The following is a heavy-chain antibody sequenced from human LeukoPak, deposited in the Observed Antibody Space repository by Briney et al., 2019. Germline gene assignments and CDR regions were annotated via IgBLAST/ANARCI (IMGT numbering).Heavy chain of an antibody. Sequence: GASVKVSCKASGYTFTGYYMHWVRQAPGQGLEWMGWINPNSGGTNYAQKFQGRVTMTRDTSIRTAYMELSRLRSDDTAVYYCARDMGYCSSTSCYKGNTNWFDPWGQGTLVTVSS. J-gene: IGHJ5*02. D-gene: IGHD2-2*02. CDR1: GYTFTGYY. V-gene: IGHV1-2*02. CDR2: INPNSGGT. CDR3: ARDMGYCSSTSCYKGNTNWFDP.